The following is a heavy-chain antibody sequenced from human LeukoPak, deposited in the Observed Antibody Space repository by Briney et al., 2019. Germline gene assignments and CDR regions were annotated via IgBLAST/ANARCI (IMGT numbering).Heavy chain of an antibody. V-gene: IGHV4-34*01. CDR2: INHSGST. D-gene: IGHD3-9*01. CDR3: ARRAIFWNTYNWFDP. Sequence: PSETLSLTCAVYGGSFSGYYWSWLRQPPGKGLEWIGEINHSGSTNYNPSLKSRVTISVDTSKNQFSLKLSSVTAADTAVYYCARRAIFWNTYNWFDPWGQGTLVTVSS. J-gene: IGHJ5*02. CDR1: GGSFSGYY.